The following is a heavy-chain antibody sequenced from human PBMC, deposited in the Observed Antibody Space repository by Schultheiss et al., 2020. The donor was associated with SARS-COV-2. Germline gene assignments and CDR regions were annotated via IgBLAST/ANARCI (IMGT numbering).Heavy chain of an antibody. CDR1: GFTFSSYS. Sequence: GGSLRLSCAASGFTFSSYSMNWVRQAPGKGLEWVSAISGSGGSTYYADSVKGRFTISRDNSKNTLYLQMNSLRAEDTAVYYCAKWYGIAAAGTGDFDYWGQGTLVTVSS. CDR2: ISGSGGST. J-gene: IGHJ4*02. CDR3: AKWYGIAAAGTGDFDY. D-gene: IGHD6-13*01. V-gene: IGHV3-23*01.